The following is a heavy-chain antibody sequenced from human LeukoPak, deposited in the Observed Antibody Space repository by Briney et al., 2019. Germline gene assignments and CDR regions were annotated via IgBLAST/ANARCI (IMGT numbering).Heavy chain of an antibody. CDR1: GGTFSNYA. CDR2: IIPLLAIP. J-gene: IGHJ4*02. CDR3: ARSYYDSSGYYYLFDY. D-gene: IGHD3-22*01. Sequence: GASVKVSCKTSGGTFSNYAISWVRQAPGRGLEWLGRIIPLLAIPNYAQKFQGRVTITADKSTSTAYMELSSLRSEDTAVYYCARSYYDSSGYYYLFDYWGQGTLVTVSS. V-gene: IGHV1-69*04.